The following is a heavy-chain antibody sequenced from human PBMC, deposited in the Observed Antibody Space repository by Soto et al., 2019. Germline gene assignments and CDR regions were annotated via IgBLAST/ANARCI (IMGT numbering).Heavy chain of an antibody. V-gene: IGHV3-30*18. D-gene: IGHD5-12*01. CDR1: GFTFSSYG. Sequence: QVQPVESGGGVVQPGRSLRLSCAASGFTFSSYGMHWVRQAPGKGLEWVALISYDGSNKYYADSVKGRFTISRDNSKNTLYLQMNSLRAEDTAIYYCAKDWRRRGGYDSYFDYWGQGTLVTVSS. J-gene: IGHJ4*02. CDR2: ISYDGSNK. CDR3: AKDWRRRGGYDSYFDY.